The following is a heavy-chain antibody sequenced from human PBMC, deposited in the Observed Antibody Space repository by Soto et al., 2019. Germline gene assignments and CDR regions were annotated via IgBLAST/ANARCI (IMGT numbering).Heavy chain of an antibody. J-gene: IGHJ5*02. V-gene: IGHV1-69*01. CDR3: AREFQSVGFGSYLFDP. D-gene: IGHD3-10*01. CDR1: GGTFSSYA. CDR2: IVPMHGTA. Sequence: VLLVQSGSEVKKPGSSVKVSCKASGGTFSSYAISWVRQAPGQGREWMGGIVPMHGTAKYAQKFQGRVTMNANESTSTAYMELSSLRFDDTAVYYCAREFQSVGFGSYLFDPWGQGTLVTVSS.